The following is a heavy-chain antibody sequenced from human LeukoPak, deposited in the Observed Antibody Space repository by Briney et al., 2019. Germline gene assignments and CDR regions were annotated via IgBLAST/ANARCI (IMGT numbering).Heavy chain of an antibody. CDR1: GFTFDDYA. Sequence: GGSLRLSCAASGFTFDDYAMHWVRQAPGKGLEWVSGISWNSGSIGYADSVKGRFTISRDNAKNSLYLQMNSLRAEDTALYYCAKAMVRGAADYWGQGTLVTVSS. D-gene: IGHD3-10*01. CDR3: AKAMVRGAADY. J-gene: IGHJ4*02. V-gene: IGHV3-9*01. CDR2: ISWNSGSI.